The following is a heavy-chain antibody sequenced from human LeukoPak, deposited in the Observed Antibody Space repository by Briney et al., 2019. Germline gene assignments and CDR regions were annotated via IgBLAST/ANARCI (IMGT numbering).Heavy chain of an antibody. Sequence: SVKVSCKASGYTFTSYGISWVRQAPGQGLEWMGGIIPIFGTANYAQKFQGRVTITADESTSTAYMELSSLRSEDTAVYYCARGGVAAKGNNVFNYYYYYMDVWGKGTTVTVSS. CDR2: IIPIFGTA. J-gene: IGHJ6*03. D-gene: IGHD2-15*01. V-gene: IGHV1-69*13. CDR1: GYTFTSYG. CDR3: ARGGVAAKGNNVFNYYYYYMDV.